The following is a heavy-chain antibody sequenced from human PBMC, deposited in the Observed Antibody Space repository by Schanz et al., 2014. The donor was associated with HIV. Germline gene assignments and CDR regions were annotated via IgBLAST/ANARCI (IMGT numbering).Heavy chain of an antibody. J-gene: IGHJ6*02. D-gene: IGHD3-22*01. CDR1: GFIFSDHF. CDR2: TSYDGTKK. V-gene: IGHV3-30*18. CDR3: AKDRNHYDSRYRGKGNYYYYYGMDV. Sequence: VQVVESGGGLVQPGGSLRLSCTTSGFIFSDHFMGWVRQAPGKGLEWVAVTSYDGTKKHYADSVKGRFTISRDNSKNTLYLQMKSLRPEDTAVYYCAKDRNHYDSRYRGKGNYYYYYGMDVWGQGTTVTVSS.